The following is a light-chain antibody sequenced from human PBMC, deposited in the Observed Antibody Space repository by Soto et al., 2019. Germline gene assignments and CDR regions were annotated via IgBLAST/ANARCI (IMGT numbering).Light chain of an antibody. J-gene: IGKJ4*01. Sequence: EIVLTQSPGTLSLSPGARAPLSCRASQTVSSTYLAWYQQKPGQAPRLLIYGASSRASGIPDRFSGSGSGTDFTLTISRLEPEDFALYYCQQYATSPLTFGGGTKVDIK. CDR3: QQYATSPLT. V-gene: IGKV3-20*01. CDR1: QTVSSTY. CDR2: GAS.